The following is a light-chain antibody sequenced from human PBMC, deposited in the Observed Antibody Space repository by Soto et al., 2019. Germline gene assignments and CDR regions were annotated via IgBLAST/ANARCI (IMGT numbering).Light chain of an antibody. CDR2: AAS. J-gene: IGKJ1*01. Sequence: DIQMTQSPSSLSASVGDRVTITCRASQGISNYLAWYQQKPGKVPKLLIYAASTLQSGVPSRFSGSGSGTDFTLTISRLEPDDSAVYYCQQYGSSPTWTFGKGTKVDIK. CDR3: QQYGSSPTWT. CDR1: QGISNY. V-gene: IGKV1-27*01.